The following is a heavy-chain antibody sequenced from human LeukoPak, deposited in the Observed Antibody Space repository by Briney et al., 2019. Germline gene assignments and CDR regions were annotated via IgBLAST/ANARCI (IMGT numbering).Heavy chain of an antibody. CDR2: IYTSGST. CDR1: GGSISSGSYY. V-gene: IGHV4-61*02. D-gene: IGHD1-26*01. Sequence: SETLSLTCTVSGGSISSGSYYWSWIRQPAGKGLEWIGRIYTSGSTNYNPSLKSRVTISVDTSKNPFSLKLSSVTAADTAVYYCARDLVYWGQGTLVTVSS. J-gene: IGHJ4*02. CDR3: ARDLVY.